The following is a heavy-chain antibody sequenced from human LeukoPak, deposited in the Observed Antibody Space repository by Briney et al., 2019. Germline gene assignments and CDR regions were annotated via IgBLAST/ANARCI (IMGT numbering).Heavy chain of an antibody. D-gene: IGHD4-17*01. CDR1: GGSISSYY. J-gene: IGHJ4*02. V-gene: IGHV4-34*01. Sequence: SETLSLTCTVSGGSISSYYWSWIRQPPGKGLEWIGEINHSGSTNYNPSLKSRVTISVDTSKNQFSLKLSSVTAADTALYYCARASGGDYPFDYWGQGTLVTVSS. CDR2: INHSGST. CDR3: ARASGGDYPFDY.